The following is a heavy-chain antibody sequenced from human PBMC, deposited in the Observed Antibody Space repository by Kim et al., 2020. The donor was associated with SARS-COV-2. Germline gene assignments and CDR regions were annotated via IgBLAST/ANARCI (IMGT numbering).Heavy chain of an antibody. CDR3: ARDGRIAARPGSIDY. D-gene: IGHD6-6*01. Sequence: DYVKGRFTISRDDAKNSLYLQMNSLRAEDTAVYYCARDGRIAARPGSIDYWGQGTLVTVSS. J-gene: IGHJ4*02. V-gene: IGHV3-7*03.